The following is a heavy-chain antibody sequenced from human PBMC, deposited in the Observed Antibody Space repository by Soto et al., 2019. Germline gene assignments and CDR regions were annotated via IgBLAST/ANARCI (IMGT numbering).Heavy chain of an antibody. CDR2: INPATGDT. J-gene: IGHJ5*02. D-gene: IGHD3-22*01. Sequence: VKVSCKASGYVFTTSAIHWVRQAAGQRLEWLGWINPATGDTKYSQDFRGRVTFTLDTSATTAYMALTSLTSHDTAVYYCARAAGRSKLLPYYFDPWGQGTLVTVSS. V-gene: IGHV1-3*01. CDR3: ARAAGRSKLLPYYFDP. CDR1: GYVFTTSA.